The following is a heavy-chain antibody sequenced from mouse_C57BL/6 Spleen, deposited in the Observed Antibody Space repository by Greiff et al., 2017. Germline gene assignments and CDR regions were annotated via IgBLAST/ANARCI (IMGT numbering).Heavy chain of an antibody. CDR2: IYPGDGDT. V-gene: IGHV1-80*01. D-gene: IGHD1-1*01. J-gene: IGHJ2*01. CDR3: ARRHYGSSFFFDY. CDR1: GYAFSSYW. Sequence: VQLQQSGAELVKPGASVKLSCKASGYAFSSYWMHWVKQRPGKGLEWIGQIYPGDGDTNYNGKFKGKATLTADKSSSTAYRQLSSLTSEDSAVYCWARRHYGSSFFFDYWGQGTTLTVSS.